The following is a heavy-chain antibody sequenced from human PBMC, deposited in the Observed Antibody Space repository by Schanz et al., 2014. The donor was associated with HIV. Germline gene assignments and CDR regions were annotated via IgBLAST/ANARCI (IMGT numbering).Heavy chain of an antibody. Sequence: VQLVESGGGLVKPGRSLRLSCTASGFTFSNYGMHWVRQAPGKGLEWAAVISYDGTKKHYADSVKGRFTISRDNSKNTLYLQMNSLRAEDTAVYYCAREREESITYYYYGMDVWGQGTAVTVSS. CDR2: ISYDGTKK. V-gene: IGHV3-30*19. CDR3: AREREESITYYYYGMDV. D-gene: IGHD1-26*01. CDR1: GFTFSNYG. J-gene: IGHJ6*02.